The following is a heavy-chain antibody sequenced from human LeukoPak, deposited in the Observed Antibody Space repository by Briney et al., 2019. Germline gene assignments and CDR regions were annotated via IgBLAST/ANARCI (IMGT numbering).Heavy chain of an antibody. CDR3: ARGVIRGVGIVGY. CDR1: GGSISSGGYS. J-gene: IGHJ4*02. D-gene: IGHD2-21*01. CDR2: IYHSGST. Sequence: SQTLSLTCAVSGGSISSGGYSWSWIRQPPGKGLEWIGYIYHSGSTYYNPSLKSRVTISVDTSKNQFSLKLSSVTAADTAVYYCARGVIRGVGIVGYWGQGTLVTVSS. V-gene: IGHV4-30-2*01.